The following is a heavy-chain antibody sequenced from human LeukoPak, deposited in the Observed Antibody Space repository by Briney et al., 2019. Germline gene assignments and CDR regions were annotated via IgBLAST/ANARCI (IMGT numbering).Heavy chain of an antibody. D-gene: IGHD6-19*01. CDR2: ISAYNGNT. J-gene: IGHJ4*02. CDR1: GYTFTSYG. CDR3: ARDALRIAVAGTNFDY. V-gene: IGHV1-18*04. Sequence: ASVKVSCEASGYTFTSYGISWVRQAPGQGLEWMGWISAYNGNTNYAQKLQGRVTMTTDTSTSTAYMELRSLRSDDTAVYYCARDALRIAVAGTNFDYWGQGTLVTVSS.